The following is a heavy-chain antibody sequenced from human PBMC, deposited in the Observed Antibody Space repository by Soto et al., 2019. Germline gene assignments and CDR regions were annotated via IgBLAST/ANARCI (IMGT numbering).Heavy chain of an antibody. CDR3: ARDHERGSNFDY. V-gene: IGHV3-74*01. Sequence: PGGSLRLSCAASGFTFSSYWMHWVRQAPGKGLVWVSRINSDGSSTSYADSVKGRFTISRGNAKNTLYLQMNSLRAEDTAVYYCARDHERGSNFDYWGQGTLVTVSS. D-gene: IGHD3-10*01. CDR1: GFTFSSYW. CDR2: INSDGSST. J-gene: IGHJ4*02.